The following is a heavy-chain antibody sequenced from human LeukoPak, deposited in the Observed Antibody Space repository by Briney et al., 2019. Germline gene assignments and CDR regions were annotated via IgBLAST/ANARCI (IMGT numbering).Heavy chain of an antibody. D-gene: IGHD2-8*02. CDR3: ARFYSAGWWGYFDY. CDR2: IIPIFGTA. J-gene: IGHJ4*02. CDR1: GGTFSSYA. Sequence: EASAKVSCKASGGTFSSYAISWVRQAPGQGLEWMGGIIPIFGTANYAQKFQGRVTITADESTSTAYMELSSLRSEDTAVYYCARFYSAGWWGYFDYWGQGTLVTVSS. V-gene: IGHV1-69*13.